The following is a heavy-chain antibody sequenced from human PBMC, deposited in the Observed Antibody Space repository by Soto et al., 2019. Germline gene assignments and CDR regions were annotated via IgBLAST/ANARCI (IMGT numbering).Heavy chain of an antibody. V-gene: IGHV3-33*01. CDR3: ARERREGGVYYGLDV. CDR2: IWYDGSNK. CDR1: VFTFSSYG. Sequence: QVQLVESGGGVVQPGRSLRLSCAASVFTFSSYGMHWVRQAPGKGLEWVAVIWYDGSNKYYADSVKGRFTISRDNSKNTMYLQMNSLGAEDTAVYYCARERREGGVYYGLDVWGQGTTVTVSS. D-gene: IGHD3-16*01. J-gene: IGHJ6*02.